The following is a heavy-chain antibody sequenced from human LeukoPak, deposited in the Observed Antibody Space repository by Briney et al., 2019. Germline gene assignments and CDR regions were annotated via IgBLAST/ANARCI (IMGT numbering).Heavy chain of an antibody. CDR1: GGSVSSSTNY. CDR2: IYYSGST. D-gene: IGHD6-19*01. Sequence: SETLSLTCTVSGGSVSSSTNYWGWIRQPPGKGLEWIGTIYYSGSTYYNPSLKSRVTISVDTSKNQFSLKLSSVTAADTAVYYCARVSSSGWYRYFDYWGQGTLVTVSS. CDR3: ARVSSSGWYRYFDY. V-gene: IGHV4-39*07. J-gene: IGHJ4*02.